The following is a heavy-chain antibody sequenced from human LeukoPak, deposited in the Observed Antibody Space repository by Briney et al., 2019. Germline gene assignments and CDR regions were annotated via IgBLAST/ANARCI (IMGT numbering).Heavy chain of an antibody. CDR2: ISSSSYI. J-gene: IGHJ6*02. CDR3: ARWLGYCSGGSCYPYYYYYGMDV. Sequence: GGSLRLSCAASGFTFSSYSMNWVRQAPGTGLEWVSSISSSSYIYYADSVKGRFTISRDNAKNSLYLQMNSLRAEDTAVYYCARWLGYCSGGSCYPYYYYYGMDVWGQGTTVTVSS. CDR1: GFTFSSYS. D-gene: IGHD2-15*01. V-gene: IGHV3-21*01.